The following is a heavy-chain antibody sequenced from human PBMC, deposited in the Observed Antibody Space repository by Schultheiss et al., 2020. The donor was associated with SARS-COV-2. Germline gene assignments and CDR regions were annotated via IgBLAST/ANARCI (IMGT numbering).Heavy chain of an antibody. J-gene: IGHJ5*02. CDR1: GASISSNNW. CDR2: INYSGTT. CDR3: ARAAYTSYSSGWYNWFDP. Sequence: SETLSLTCAVSGASISSNNWWSWVRQPPGKGLEWIGSINYSGTTYYNPSLKSRVTISVDTSKNQFSLKLSSVTAADTAVYYCARAAYTSYSSGWYNWFDPWGQGTLVTVSS. V-gene: IGHV4-39*01. D-gene: IGHD6-19*01.